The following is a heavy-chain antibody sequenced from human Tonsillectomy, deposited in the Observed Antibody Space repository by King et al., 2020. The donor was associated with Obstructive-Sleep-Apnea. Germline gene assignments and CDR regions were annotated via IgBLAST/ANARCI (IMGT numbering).Heavy chain of an antibody. Sequence: VQLVESGGGLVKPGGSLRLSCAASGFTFSSYSMNWVRQAPGKGLEWVSSISSSSSYIYYADSVKGRFTISRDNAKNSLYLQMNSLRAEDTAVYYCAREGVATIINFDYWGHGTLVTVSS. D-gene: IGHD5-24*01. CDR3: AREGVATIINFDY. CDR2: ISSSSSYI. CDR1: GFTFSSYS. V-gene: IGHV3-21*01. J-gene: IGHJ4*01.